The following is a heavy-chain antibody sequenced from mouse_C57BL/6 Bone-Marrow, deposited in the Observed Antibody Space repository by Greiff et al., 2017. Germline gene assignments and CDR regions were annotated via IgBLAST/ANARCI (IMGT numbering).Heavy chain of an antibody. CDR3: TRTRLRRGFAY. V-gene: IGHV1-81*01. D-gene: IGHD2-4*01. J-gene: IGHJ3*01. CDR2: IYPRSGNT. Sequence: VQLQQSGAELARPGASVKLSCKASGYTFTSHGISWVKQRTGQGLEWIGEIYPRSGNTYYNEKFKGKAALTADKSSSTAYMGLRSLTSEDSAVYFGTRTRLRRGFAYWGQGTLVTVSA. CDR1: GYTFTSHG.